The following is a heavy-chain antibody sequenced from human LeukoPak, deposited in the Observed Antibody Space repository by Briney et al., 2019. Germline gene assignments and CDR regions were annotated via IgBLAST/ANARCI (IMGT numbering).Heavy chain of an antibody. D-gene: IGHD4-17*01. J-gene: IGHJ4*02. V-gene: IGHV1-69*04. CDR2: IIPILGIA. CDR1: GGTFSSYA. Sequence: GASVKVSCKASGGTFSSYAISWVRQAPGQGLEWMGRIIPILGIANYAQKFQGRVTITADKSTSTAYMELSSLRSEDTAVYYCARLLSGGSVTPDYWGQGTLVTVSS. CDR3: ARLLSGGSVTPDY.